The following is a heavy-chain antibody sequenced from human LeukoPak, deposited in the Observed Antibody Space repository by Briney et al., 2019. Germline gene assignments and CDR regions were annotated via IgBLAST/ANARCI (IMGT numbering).Heavy chain of an antibody. CDR2: ISYDGSNK. J-gene: IGHJ4*02. D-gene: IGHD2-21*01. CDR1: GFTFSSYA. V-gene: IGHV3-30-3*01. Sequence: GRSLRLSCAASGFTFSSYAMHWVRQAPGKGLEWVAVISYDGSNKYYADSVKGRSTISRDNSKNTLYLQMNSLRAEDTAVYYCARVGALGILWWCSDYWGQGTLVTVSS. CDR3: ARVGALGILWWCSDY.